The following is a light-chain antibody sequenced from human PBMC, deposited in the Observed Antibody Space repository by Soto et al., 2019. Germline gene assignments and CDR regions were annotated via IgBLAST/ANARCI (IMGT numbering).Light chain of an antibody. CDR2: DVS. CDR3: SSYTTSSIYV. CDR1: SSDVGAYNY. V-gene: IGLV2-14*01. Sequence: QSSLTQPASGSGSAGQSITISCTGTSSDVGAYNYVSWYQQHPGKAPKLMIYDVSNRPSGVSSRFSGSKSGNTASLTFSGLQAEDEADYYCSSYTTSSIYVFGTGTKVTVL. J-gene: IGLJ1*01.